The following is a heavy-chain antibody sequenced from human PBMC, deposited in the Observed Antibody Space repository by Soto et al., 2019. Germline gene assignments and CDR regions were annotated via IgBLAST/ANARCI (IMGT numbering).Heavy chain of an antibody. CDR2: ISYDGSNK. CDR3: ARPYYYVSSGDLY. D-gene: IGHD3-22*01. V-gene: IGHV3-30-3*01. J-gene: IGHJ4*02. Sequence: PVGSRRLSCAASGFTFSDYAMHWVRQAPGKGLEWVTIISYDGSNKYYADSVKRRFTISRDKSKNTLNLQMNSLRAEDTPVYYCARPYYYVSSGDLYWGQGTLVTVSS. CDR1: GFTFSDYA.